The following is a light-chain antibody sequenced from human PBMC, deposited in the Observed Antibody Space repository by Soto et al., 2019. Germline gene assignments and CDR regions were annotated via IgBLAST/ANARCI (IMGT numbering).Light chain of an antibody. CDR2: AAS. CDR3: QQSYSAPYT. Sequence: DIQMTQSPSCLSASVGDRVTITCRASQSIYSSLNWYHQKPGKAPKLLIYAASNLQSGVPSRFSGSGSGTDFTLSISSLQPEDFATYYCQQSYSAPYTFGQGTKLEI. J-gene: IGKJ2*01. V-gene: IGKV1-39*01. CDR1: QSIYSS.